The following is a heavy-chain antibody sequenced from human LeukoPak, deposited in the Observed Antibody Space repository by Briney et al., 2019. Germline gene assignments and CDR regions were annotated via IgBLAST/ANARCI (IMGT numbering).Heavy chain of an antibody. CDR3: ASSRSSSWHKYYYYYMDV. J-gene: IGHJ6*03. Sequence: GASVNVSCKASGGTFSSYAISWVRQAPGQGLEWMGGIIPIFGTANYAQKFQGRVTITTDESTSTAYMELSSLRSEDTAVYYCASSRSSSWHKYYYYYMDVWGKGTMVIVSS. CDR1: GGTFSSYA. V-gene: IGHV1-69*05. D-gene: IGHD6-13*01. CDR2: IIPIFGTA.